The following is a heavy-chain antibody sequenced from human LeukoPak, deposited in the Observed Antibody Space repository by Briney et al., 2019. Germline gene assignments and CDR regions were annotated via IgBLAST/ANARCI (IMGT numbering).Heavy chain of an antibody. Sequence: ASVKVSRKVSGYTLTELSMHWVRQAPGKGLEWMGGFDPEDGETIYAQKFQGRVTMAEDTSTDTAYMELSSLRSEDTAVYYCATDRGYSYGMDVWAKGPRSPSP. CDR1: GYTLTELS. D-gene: IGHD5-18*01. CDR3: ATDRGYSYGMDV. V-gene: IGHV1-24*01. CDR2: FDPEDGET. J-gene: IGHJ6*02.